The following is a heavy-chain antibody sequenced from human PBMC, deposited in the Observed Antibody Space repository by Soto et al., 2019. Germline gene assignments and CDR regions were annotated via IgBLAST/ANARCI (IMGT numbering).Heavy chain of an antibody. J-gene: IGHJ5*02. V-gene: IGHV5-10-1*03. CDR3: ARHATTSLRQNWFDP. CDR1: GYSFTSYW. Sequence: EVQLVQSGAEVKKPGESLRISCKGSGYSFTSYWISWVRQMPGKGLEWMGRIDPTDSYTNYSPSFQGHVTISADKSISTAYLQWSSLKASDTAMYYCARHATTSLRQNWFDPWGQGTLVTVSS. CDR2: IDPTDSYT. D-gene: IGHD2-2*01.